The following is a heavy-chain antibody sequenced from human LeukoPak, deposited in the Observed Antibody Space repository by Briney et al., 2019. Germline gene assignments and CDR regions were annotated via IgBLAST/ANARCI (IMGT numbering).Heavy chain of an antibody. D-gene: IGHD5-18*01. Sequence: SVKVSCKASGGTFSSYAISWVRQAPGQGLEWMGRIIPIFGTANYAQKFQGRVTITTDESTSTAYMELSSLRSEDTAVYYCARAGDTAKAYRAAAFDTWGQGTMVTVSS. V-gene: IGHV1-69*05. CDR3: ARAGDTAKAYRAAAFDT. CDR1: GGTFSSYA. CDR2: IIPIFGTA. J-gene: IGHJ3*02.